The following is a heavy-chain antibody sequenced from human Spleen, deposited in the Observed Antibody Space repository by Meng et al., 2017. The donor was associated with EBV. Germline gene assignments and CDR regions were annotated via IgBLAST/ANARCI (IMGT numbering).Heavy chain of an antibody. Sequence: VPLLGSGGGLVQPGGSLRLSCAASGFTFSSYAMSWVRQAPGKWLEWVSAISGSGGSTYYADSVKGRFTISRDNSKNTLYLQMNSLRAEDTAVYYCAKAGFVSGSYKYYFDYWGQGTLVTVSS. J-gene: IGHJ4*02. CDR3: AKAGFVSGSYKYYFDY. V-gene: IGHV3-23*01. D-gene: IGHD3-16*01. CDR2: ISGSGGST. CDR1: GFTFSSYA.